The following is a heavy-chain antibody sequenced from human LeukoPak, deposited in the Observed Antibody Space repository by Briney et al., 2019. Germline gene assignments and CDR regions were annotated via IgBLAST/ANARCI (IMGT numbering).Heavy chain of an antibody. Sequence: SETLSLTCTVYGGSFSGYYWSWIRQPPGKGLEWIGEINHSGSTNYNPCLKSRVTISVDTSRNQVSLKLSSVTAADTAVYYCARRPLNYYYDSSGCFDYWGQGTLVTVSS. D-gene: IGHD3-22*01. CDR1: GGSFSGYY. CDR2: INHSGST. V-gene: IGHV4-34*01. J-gene: IGHJ4*02. CDR3: ARRPLNYYYDSSGCFDY.